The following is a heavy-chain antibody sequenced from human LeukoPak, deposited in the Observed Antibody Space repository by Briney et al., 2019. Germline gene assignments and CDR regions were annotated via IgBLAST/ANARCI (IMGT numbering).Heavy chain of an antibody. CDR1: GFTFRRYW. J-gene: IGHJ4*02. D-gene: IGHD3-10*01. V-gene: IGHV3-23*01. CDR2: ITASDGT. Sequence: GGSLRLSCAASGFTFRRYWMSWARQAPGRGLEWVSVITASDGTSYADSVKGRFTISRDNSKNTLYLQMNSLRAEDTAVYYCARGASGPDCWGQGTLVTVSS. CDR3: ARGASGPDC.